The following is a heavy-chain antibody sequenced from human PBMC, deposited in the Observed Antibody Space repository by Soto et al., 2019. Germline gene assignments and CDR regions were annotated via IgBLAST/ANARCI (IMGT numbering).Heavy chain of an antibody. V-gene: IGHV1-2*04. CDR3: ARALSSSVYDYLRYYYYGMDL. D-gene: IGHD5-12*01. CDR1: GYTFTGYY. J-gene: IGHJ6*02. Sequence: GASVKVSCKASGYTFTGYYMHWVRQAPGQGLEWMGWINPNSGGTNYAQKFQGWVTMTRDTSISTAYMELSRLRSDDTAVYYCARALSSSVYDYLRYYYYGMDLWGQGSSVTGSS. CDR2: INPNSGGT.